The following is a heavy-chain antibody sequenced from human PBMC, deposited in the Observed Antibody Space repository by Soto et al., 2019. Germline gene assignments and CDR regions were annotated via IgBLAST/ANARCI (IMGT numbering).Heavy chain of an antibody. CDR1: GGSISSSSYC. CDR2: IYYSGST. V-gene: IGHV4-39*01. CDR3: ARRVYP. J-gene: IGHJ5*02. Sequence: WETRSDRCTVSGGSISSSSYCWGSNPQPPGKVLAWIGSIYYSGSTYYTPSLKRRVTISVDTSNNLFSLKLSSVTAVDTAVYYCARRVYPWGQGTLVTVSS.